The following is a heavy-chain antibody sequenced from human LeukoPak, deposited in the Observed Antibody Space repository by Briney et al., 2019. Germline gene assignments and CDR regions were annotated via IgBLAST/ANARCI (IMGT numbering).Heavy chain of an antibody. CDR1: GGTFSSYA. J-gene: IGHJ4*02. V-gene: IGHV1-69*04. CDR3: ARDNYYDSSGYYD. Sequence: SVKVSCKASGGTFSSYAISWVRRAPGQGLEWMGRIIPILGIANYAQKFQGRVTITADKSTSTAYMELSSLRSEDTAVYYCARDNYYDSSGYYDWGQGTLVTVSS. D-gene: IGHD3-22*01. CDR2: IIPILGIA.